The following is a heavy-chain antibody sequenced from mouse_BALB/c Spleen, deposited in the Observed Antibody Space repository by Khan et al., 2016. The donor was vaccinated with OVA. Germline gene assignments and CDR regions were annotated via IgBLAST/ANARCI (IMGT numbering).Heavy chain of an antibody. J-gene: IGHJ1*01. CDR2: ISSGSSTI. CDR3: ARSGGNFHWYFDV. Sequence: EVELVESGGGLVQPGGSRKLSCGASGFTLSSFGMHWVRQAPMKGLEWVAYISSGSSTIYYVDTVKGRFTTSRDNPRNTLFLQMTSLRAEEPVMYYCARSGGNFHWYFDVWGAGTSVTVSS. D-gene: IGHD2-1*01. V-gene: IGHV5-17*02. CDR1: GFTLSSFG.